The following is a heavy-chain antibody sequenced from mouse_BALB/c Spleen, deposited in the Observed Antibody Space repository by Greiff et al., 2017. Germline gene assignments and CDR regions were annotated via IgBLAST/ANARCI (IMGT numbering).Heavy chain of an antibody. D-gene: IGHD2-3*01. CDR3: AREDGYYFAY. CDR2: ISDGGSYT. J-gene: IGHJ3*01. CDR1: GFPFSDYY. V-gene: IGHV5-4*02. Sequence: EVKVVESGGGLVKPGGSLKLSCAASGFPFSDYYMYWVRQTPEKRLEWVATISDGGSYTYYPDSVKGRFTISRDNAKNNLYLQMSSLKSEDTAMYYCAREDGYYFAYWGQGTLVTVSA.